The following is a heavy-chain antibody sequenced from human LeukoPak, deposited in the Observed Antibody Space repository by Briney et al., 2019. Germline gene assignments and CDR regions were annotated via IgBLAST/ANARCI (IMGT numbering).Heavy chain of an antibody. J-gene: IGHJ6*03. CDR1: GYSISSGYY. CDR3: ARVVPVAAKRRDYYYYYMDV. CDR2: IYHSGST. Sequence: PSETLSLTCTVSGYSISSGYYWGWIRQPPGKGLEWIGSIYHSGSTYYNPSLKSRVTISVDTSKNHFSLKLSSVTAADTAVYYCARVVPVAAKRRDYYYYYMDVWGKGTTVTVSS. D-gene: IGHD2-15*01. V-gene: IGHV4-38-2*02.